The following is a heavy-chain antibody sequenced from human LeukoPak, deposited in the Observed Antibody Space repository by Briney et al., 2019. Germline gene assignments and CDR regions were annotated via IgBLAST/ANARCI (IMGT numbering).Heavy chain of an antibody. J-gene: IGHJ4*02. Sequence: GGSLRLSRTASGFTFGDYAMSWVRQAPGKGLEWGGFIRSKAYGGTTEYAASVKGRFTISRDDSKSIAYVQMNSLRAEDTAVYYCAKRGPGSPESGKYYFDYWGQGTLVTVSS. D-gene: IGHD3-10*01. V-gene: IGHV3-49*04. CDR2: IRSKAYGGTT. CDR1: GFTFGDYA. CDR3: AKRGPGSPESGKYYFDY.